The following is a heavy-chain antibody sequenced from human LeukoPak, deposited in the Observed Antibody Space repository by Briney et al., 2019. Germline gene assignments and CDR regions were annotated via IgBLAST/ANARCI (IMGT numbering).Heavy chain of an antibody. V-gene: IGHV1-46*01. Sequence: ASVKVSCKASGYTFTSYYVHWVRQAPGQGLEWMGIINPSGGSTSYAQKFQGRVTMTRDTSTSTVYMELSSLRSEDTAVYYCAREKAPYCSGGSCSFDAFGIWGQGTMVTVSS. CDR3: AREKAPYCSGGSCSFDAFGI. J-gene: IGHJ3*02. CDR2: INPSGGST. CDR1: GYTFTSYY. D-gene: IGHD2-15*01.